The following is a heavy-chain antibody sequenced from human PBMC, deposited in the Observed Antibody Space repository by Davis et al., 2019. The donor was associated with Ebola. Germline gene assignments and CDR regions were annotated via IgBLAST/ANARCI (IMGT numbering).Heavy chain of an antibody. Sequence: ASVKVSCKVSGYRFTELSMHWVRQAPGKGLEWMGGFNSEDDETIYAQKFQGRVTMTEDTSTDTAYMELTSLRSDDTAVYYCARGRSSSRWAFDIWGQGTMVTVSS. CDR2: FNSEDDET. CDR1: GYRFTELS. J-gene: IGHJ3*02. V-gene: IGHV1-24*01. CDR3: ARGRSSSRWAFDI. D-gene: IGHD6-13*01.